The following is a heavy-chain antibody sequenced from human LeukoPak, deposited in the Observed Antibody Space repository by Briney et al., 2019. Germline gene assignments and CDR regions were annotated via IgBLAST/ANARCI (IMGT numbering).Heavy chain of an antibody. Sequence: ASVKVSCKASGYTFTNYGVTWVRQAPGQGLEWMGWISAYNGKTDYAQKFQGRVTMTTDTSTSTAYMEVRSLRSDDTAVYYCARAGWQQLFVRSQFDSWGQGTLVTVSS. CDR3: ARAGWQQLFVRSQFDS. CDR2: ISAYNGKT. J-gene: IGHJ4*02. CDR1: GYTFTNYG. V-gene: IGHV1-18*01. D-gene: IGHD6-13*01.